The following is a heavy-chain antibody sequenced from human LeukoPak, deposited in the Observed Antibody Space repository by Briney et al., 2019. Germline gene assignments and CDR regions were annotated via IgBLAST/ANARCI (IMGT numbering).Heavy chain of an antibody. Sequence: GGSLRLSCAASGFTFNSFEMTWVRQAPGKGLEWVSYISGSGSDIFYANSVKGRFTISRDNAKNSLYLRMDNLRAEDTAVYYCARWGHSDYVSFPTKFDYWGQGTLVTVSS. CDR3: ARWGHSDYVSFPTKFDY. V-gene: IGHV3-48*03. CDR2: ISGSGSDI. D-gene: IGHD4-11*01. CDR1: GFTFNSFE. J-gene: IGHJ4*02.